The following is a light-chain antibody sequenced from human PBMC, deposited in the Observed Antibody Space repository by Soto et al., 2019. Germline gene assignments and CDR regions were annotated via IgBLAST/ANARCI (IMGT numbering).Light chain of an antibody. CDR3: QQYDSSPRT. J-gene: IGKJ1*01. CDR2: GAS. V-gene: IGKV3-20*01. CDR1: QSVSSSY. Sequence: EIVLTQSRGTLSLSPGERASLSFGASQSVSSSYLAWYQQKPGQAPRLLIYGASSRATGIPDRFSGSGSGTDFTLTISRLEPEHFAVYYCQQYDSSPRTFGQGTKVDIK.